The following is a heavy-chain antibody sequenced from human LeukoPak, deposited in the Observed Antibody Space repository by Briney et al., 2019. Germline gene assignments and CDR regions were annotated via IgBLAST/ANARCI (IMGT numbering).Heavy chain of an antibody. J-gene: IGHJ4*02. CDR3: AKDVLPILGTTRGLDY. Sequence: GGTLRLSCAASGFTFSTYGMTWVRQAPGKGLEWVSLISWDGGSTYYADSVKGRFTISRDNSKNSLYLQMSSLTPEDTALYYCAKDVLPILGTTRGLDYWGQGTLVTVSS. CDR1: GFTFSTYG. V-gene: IGHV3-43D*03. D-gene: IGHD1-26*01. CDR2: ISWDGGST.